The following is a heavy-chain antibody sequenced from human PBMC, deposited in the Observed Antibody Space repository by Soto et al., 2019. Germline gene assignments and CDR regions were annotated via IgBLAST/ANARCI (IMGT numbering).Heavy chain of an antibody. J-gene: IGHJ4*02. V-gene: IGHV3-7*01. D-gene: IGHD6-19*01. Sequence: PGGSLRLSCAASGFPFSSYWMSLVRQSPGKGLEWVANIKQDGSAQYYVDSLKGRFSVSRDNAKNSLYLQMDSLRADDTAMYFCVRGAFKSGWSKDYFDYWGQGALAPVSS. CDR2: IKQDGSAQ. CDR3: VRGAFKSGWSKDYFDY. CDR1: GFPFSSYW.